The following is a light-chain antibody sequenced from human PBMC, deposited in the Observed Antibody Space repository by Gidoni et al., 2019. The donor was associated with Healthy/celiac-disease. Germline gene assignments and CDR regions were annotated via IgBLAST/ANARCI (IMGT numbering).Light chain of an antibody. CDR1: QSVSSSY. V-gene: IGKV3-20*01. Sequence: EIVLTQSPGTLSLSPGERATLSRRASQSVSSSYLAWYQQKPGQAPRLLIYGASSRATGIPDRFSGSGSGTDFTLTISRLEPEDFAVYYCQQYGSSRTFGQGTKLEIK. J-gene: IGKJ2*01. CDR2: GAS. CDR3: QQYGSSRT.